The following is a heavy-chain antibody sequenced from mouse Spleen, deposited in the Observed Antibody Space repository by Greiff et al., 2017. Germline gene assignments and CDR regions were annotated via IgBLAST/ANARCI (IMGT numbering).Heavy chain of an antibody. CDR1: GYTFTSYW. V-gene: IGHV1-52*01. CDR2: IDPSDSET. D-gene: IGHD1-1*01. CDR3: ARDYYGSSYPFAY. Sequence: VQLQQPGAELVRPGSSVKLSCKASGYTFTSYWMHWVKQRPIQGLEWIGNIDPSDSETHYNQKFKDKATLTVDKSSSTAYMQLSSLTSEDSAVYYCARDYYGSSYPFAYWGQGTLVTVSA. J-gene: IGHJ3*01.